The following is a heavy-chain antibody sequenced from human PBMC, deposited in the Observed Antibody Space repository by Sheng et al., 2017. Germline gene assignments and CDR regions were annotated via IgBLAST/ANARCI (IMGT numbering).Heavy chain of an antibody. J-gene: IGHJ4*02. V-gene: IGHV3-48*03. Sequence: EVQLVESGGDLVQPGGSLRLSCAASGFTFSSNEMNWVRQAPGKGLEWISYISGGGSTKYYAESVKGRFIISRDNAKNSLFLQMNSLRAEDTAVYYCARAAGQGDWGQGTVVTV. CDR2: ISGGGSTK. D-gene: IGHD2-21*01. CDR1: GFTFSSNE. CDR3: ARAAGQGD.